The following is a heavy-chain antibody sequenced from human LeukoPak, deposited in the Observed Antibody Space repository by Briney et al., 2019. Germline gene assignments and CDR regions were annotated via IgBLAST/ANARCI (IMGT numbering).Heavy chain of an antibody. CDR2: INPNSGGT. CDR3: ARLTGDLAY. D-gene: IGHD7-27*01. Sequence: ASLKVSCKASGYTFTDYYIHWVRQAPGQGLEWMGRINPNSGGTNYAQKFQGRVTLTRDTSTSTAYMQLSSVGSDDTAVYYCARLTGDLAYWGRGTLVIVSS. V-gene: IGHV1-2*06. J-gene: IGHJ4*02. CDR1: GYTFTDYY.